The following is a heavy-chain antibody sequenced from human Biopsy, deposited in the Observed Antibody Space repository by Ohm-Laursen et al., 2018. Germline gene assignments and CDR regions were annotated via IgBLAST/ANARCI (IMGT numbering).Heavy chain of an antibody. V-gene: IGHV1-69*01. CDR2: INSMFGTT. CDR1: GGTFSSFD. D-gene: IGHD6-19*01. J-gene: IGHJ4*02. Sequence: GSSVKVSCKASGGTFSSFDISWVRQAPGQGLEWMGEINSMFGTTNYAQTFQGRVTITADESTSTAYMEVSSLRSEDTAVYFCARNTGWYGDLYYFDYWGQGTLVTVSS. CDR3: ARNTGWYGDLYYFDY.